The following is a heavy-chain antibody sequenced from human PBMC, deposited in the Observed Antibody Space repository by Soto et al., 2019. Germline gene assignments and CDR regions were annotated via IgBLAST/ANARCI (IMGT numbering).Heavy chain of an antibody. V-gene: IGHV4-31*03. CDR3: AREIVVSARWFDP. CDR1: GASISSGGHY. J-gene: IGHJ5*02. CDR2: IYYSGST. Sequence: QVQLQESGPGLVKPSQTLSLTSTVSGASISSGGHYWSWIRQHPGKGLEWIGYIYYSGSTYYNPSLNSRVIISVDTSKNQFSLKLNSVTAADTAVYYCAREIVVSARWFDPWGQGTLVTVSS. D-gene: IGHD3-22*01.